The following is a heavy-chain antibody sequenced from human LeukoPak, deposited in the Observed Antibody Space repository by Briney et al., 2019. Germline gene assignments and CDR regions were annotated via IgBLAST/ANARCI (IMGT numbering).Heavy chain of an antibody. D-gene: IGHD1-26*01. J-gene: IGHJ6*03. V-gene: IGHV4-34*01. Sequence: SETLSLTCAVYGVSFSGYYWSWIRQPPGKGLEWIGEINHSGSTNYNPSLKSRVTISVDTSKNQFSLKLSSVTAADTAVYYCARDRSSGSYYYYYYMDVWGKGTTVTISS. CDR2: INHSGST. CDR1: GVSFSGYY. CDR3: ARDRSSGSYYYYYYMDV.